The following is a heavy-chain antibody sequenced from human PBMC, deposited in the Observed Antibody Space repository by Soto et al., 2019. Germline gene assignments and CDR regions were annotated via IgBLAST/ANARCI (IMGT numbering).Heavy chain of an antibody. CDR3: ASTAWKLQQKPKRYYYYYGMDV. D-gene: IGHD5-18*01. CDR2: IYYSGST. J-gene: IGHJ6*02. V-gene: IGHV4-39*01. CDR1: GGSISSSSYY. Sequence: SETLSLTCTVSGGSISSSSYYWGWIRQPPGKGLEWIGSIYYSGSTYYNPSLKSRVTISVDTFKNQFSLKLSSVTAADTAVYYCASTAWKLQQKPKRYYYYYGMDVWGQGTTVTVSS.